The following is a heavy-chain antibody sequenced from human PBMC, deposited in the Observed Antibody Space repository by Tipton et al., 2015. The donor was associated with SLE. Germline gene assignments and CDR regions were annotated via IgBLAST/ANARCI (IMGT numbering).Heavy chain of an antibody. CDR2: IDHSGTT. D-gene: IGHD6-6*01. V-gene: IGHV4-34*01. CDR3: ARGGGSSSGRWFDP. Sequence: TLSLTCAVYGGSFSGSHWSWIRQPPGKGLEWIGEIDHSGTTNQSPSLKSRVSISVDTSKNQFSLKLRSVSDADTAVYYCARGGGSSSGRWFDPWGQGTLVTVSS. CDR1: GGSFSGSH. J-gene: IGHJ5*02.